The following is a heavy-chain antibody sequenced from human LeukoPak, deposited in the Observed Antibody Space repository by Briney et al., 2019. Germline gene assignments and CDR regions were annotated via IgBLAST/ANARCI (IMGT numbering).Heavy chain of an antibody. Sequence: SXTLSLTCTVSGGSISSYYWSWIRQPPGKGMEWVGYVYYSGSTYYNTSLKSRVTISVETSKKQFSLKLSSVTAADTAVYYCARHGGYCSGGSCYSVPGRFDPWGQGTLVTVSS. D-gene: IGHD2-15*01. CDR3: ARHGGYCSGGSCYSVPGRFDP. J-gene: IGHJ5*02. CDR2: VYYSGST. CDR1: GGSISSYY. V-gene: IGHV4-59*08.